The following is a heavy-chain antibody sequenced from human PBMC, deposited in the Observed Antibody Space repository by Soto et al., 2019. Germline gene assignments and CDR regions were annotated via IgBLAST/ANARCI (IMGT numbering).Heavy chain of an antibody. V-gene: IGHV3-33*01. D-gene: IGHD3-10*01. CDR3: ARGELWFGELYYYFGMDV. Sequence: GGSLRLSCAASGFTFSSYGMHWVRQAPGKGLEWVAVIWHDGSNKYYADSVKGLFTISRDNSKNTLYLQMNSLRAEDTTVYYCARGELWFGELYYYFGMDVWGQGTTVTVSS. CDR1: GFTFSSYG. CDR2: IWHDGSNK. J-gene: IGHJ6*02.